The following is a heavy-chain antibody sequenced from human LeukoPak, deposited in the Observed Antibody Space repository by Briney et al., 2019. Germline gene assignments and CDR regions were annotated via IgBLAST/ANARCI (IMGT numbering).Heavy chain of an antibody. V-gene: IGHV1-2*02. J-gene: IGHJ6*03. CDR1: AYTFTGYY. CDR3: ARSEQFPYYMDV. Sequence: ASVKVSCKASAYTFTGYYMHWVRQAPGQGLEWMGWIYPNSGGTNYAQKFQGRVTMTRDTSISTAYMELSRLRSDDTAVYYCARSEQFPYYMDVWGKGTTVTVPS. D-gene: IGHD6-19*01. CDR2: IYPNSGGT.